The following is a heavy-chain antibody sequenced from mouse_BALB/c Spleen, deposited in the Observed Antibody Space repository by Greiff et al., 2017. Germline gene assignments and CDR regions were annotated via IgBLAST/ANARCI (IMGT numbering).Heavy chain of an antibody. CDR1: GFTFSSYA. D-gene: IGHD2-4*01. J-gene: IGHJ1*01. Sequence: DVKLVESGGGLVKPGGSLKLSCAASGFTFSSYAMSWVRQTPEKRLEWVASISSGGSTYYPDSVKGRFTISRDNARNILYLQMSSLRSEDTAMYYCARGSIYYDYDVRYFDVWGAGTTVTVSS. CDR2: ISSGGST. CDR3: ARGSIYYDYDVRYFDV. V-gene: IGHV5-6-5*01.